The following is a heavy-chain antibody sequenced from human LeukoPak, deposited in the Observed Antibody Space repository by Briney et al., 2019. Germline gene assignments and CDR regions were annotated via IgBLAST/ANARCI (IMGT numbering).Heavy chain of an antibody. Sequence: PSETLSLTCAVYGGSFSGYYWSWIRQHPGKGLEWIGYIYYSGSTYYNPSLKSRVTISVDTSKSQFSLKLSSVTAADTAVYYCARGMAHWGQGTLVTVSS. CDR2: IYYSGST. J-gene: IGHJ4*02. V-gene: IGHV4-31*11. D-gene: IGHD2-8*01. CDR3: ARGMAH. CDR1: GGSFSGYY.